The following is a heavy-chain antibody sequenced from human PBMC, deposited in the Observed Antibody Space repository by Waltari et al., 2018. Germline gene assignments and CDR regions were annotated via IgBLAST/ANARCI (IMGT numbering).Heavy chain of an antibody. Sequence: QVQLQESGPGLVKPSGTLSLTCAVSGGSISSSNWWSWIRPPPGKGLEWIGYISYSGSTNYNPSLKSRVTISVDTSKNQFSLKLSSVTAADTAVYYCARLPTYTYYYYMDVWGKGTTVTVS. CDR1: GGSISSSNW. D-gene: IGHD1-20*01. J-gene: IGHJ6*03. V-gene: IGHV4-4*02. CDR2: ISYSGST. CDR3: ARLPTYTYYYYMDV.